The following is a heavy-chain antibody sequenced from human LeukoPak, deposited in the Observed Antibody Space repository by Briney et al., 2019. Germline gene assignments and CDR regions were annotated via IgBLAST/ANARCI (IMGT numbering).Heavy chain of an antibody. V-gene: IGHV3-64*01. D-gene: IGHD2-15*01. J-gene: IGHJ4*02. Sequence: GGSLRLSCAASGFTFSSYAMHWVRQAPGKGLEYVSAISSNGGSTYYANSVKGRFTISRDNSKNTLYLQMGSLRAEDMAVYYCARDYCSGGSCSDYWGQGTLVTVSS. CDR2: ISSNGGST. CDR3: ARDYCSGGSCSDY. CDR1: GFTFSSYA.